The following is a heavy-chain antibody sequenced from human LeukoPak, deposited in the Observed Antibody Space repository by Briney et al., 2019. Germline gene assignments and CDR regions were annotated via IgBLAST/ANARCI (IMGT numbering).Heavy chain of an antibody. Sequence: SETLSLTCTVSGGSISSYYWSWIRQPPGKGLEWIGYIYYSGSTNYNPSLKSRVTISVDTSKNQFSLKLSSVTAADTAVYYCARISSSWSYDAFDIWGQGTMVIVSS. D-gene: IGHD6-13*01. CDR2: IYYSGST. V-gene: IGHV4-59*01. J-gene: IGHJ3*02. CDR1: GGSISSYY. CDR3: ARISSSWSYDAFDI.